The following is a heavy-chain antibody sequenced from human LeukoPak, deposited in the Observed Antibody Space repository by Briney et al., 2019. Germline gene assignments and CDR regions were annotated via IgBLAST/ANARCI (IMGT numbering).Heavy chain of an antibody. V-gene: IGHV4-59*12. CDR1: GGSISSYY. CDR3: ARRKGYDFWSGPRYYFDY. CDR2: IYYSGST. Sequence: SETLSLTCTVSGGSISSYYWSWIRQPPGKGLEWIGYIYYSGSTNYKPSLKSRVTISVDTSKNQFSLKLSSVTAADTAVHYCARRKGYDFWSGPRYYFDYWGQGTLVTVSS. J-gene: IGHJ4*02. D-gene: IGHD3-3*01.